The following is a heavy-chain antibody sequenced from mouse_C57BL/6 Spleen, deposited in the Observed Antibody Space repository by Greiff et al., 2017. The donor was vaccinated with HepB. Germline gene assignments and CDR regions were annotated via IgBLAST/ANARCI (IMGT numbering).Heavy chain of an antibody. D-gene: IGHD1-1*01. V-gene: IGHV1-82*01. CDR3: ARGGNYYGSSWYFDV. J-gene: IGHJ1*03. Sequence: VHLVESGPELVKPGASVKISCKASGYAFSSSWMNWVKQRPGKGLEWIGRIYPGDGDTNYNGKFKGKATLTADKSSSTAYMQLSSLTSEDSAVYFCARGGNYYGSSWYFDVWGTGTTVTVSS. CDR2: IYPGDGDT. CDR1: GYAFSSSW.